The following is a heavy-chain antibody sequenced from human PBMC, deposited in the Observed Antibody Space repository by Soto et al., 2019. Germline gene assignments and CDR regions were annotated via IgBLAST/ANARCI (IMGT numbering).Heavy chain of an antibody. J-gene: IGHJ6*02. CDR3: ERKQIWSGYYWRYYYGMDV. Sequence: ASVKVSCKASGYTFTSYDINWVRQATGQGLEWMGWMNPNSGNTGYAQKFQGRVTMTRNTSISTAYMELSSLRSEDTAVYYCERKQIWSGYYWRYYYGMDVWGQGTTVTVSS. V-gene: IGHV1-8*01. CDR2: MNPNSGNT. D-gene: IGHD3-3*01. CDR1: GYTFTSYD.